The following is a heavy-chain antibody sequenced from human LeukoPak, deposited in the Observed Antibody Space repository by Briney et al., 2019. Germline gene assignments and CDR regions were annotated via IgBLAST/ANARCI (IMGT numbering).Heavy chain of an antibody. CDR1: GFTFSDYY. CDR2: ISSSGSTI. CDR3: AREGEVCSSTSCYRVDAFDI. J-gene: IGHJ3*02. V-gene: IGHV3-11*01. D-gene: IGHD2-2*01. Sequence: GGSLRLSCAASGFTFSDYYMSWIRQAPGKGLEWVSYISSSGSTIYYADSVKGRFTISRDNAKSSLYLQMNSLRAEDTAVYYCAREGEVCSSTSCYRVDAFDIWGQGTMVTVSS.